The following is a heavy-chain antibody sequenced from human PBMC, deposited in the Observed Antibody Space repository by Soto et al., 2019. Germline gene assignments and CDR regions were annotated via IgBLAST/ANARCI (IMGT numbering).Heavy chain of an antibody. Sequence: PGGSLRLSCTASGFTFGDYAMSWVRQAPGKGLEWVGFIRSKAYGGTTEYAASVKGRFTISRDDSKSIAYLQMNSLKTEDTAVYYCTRVWVRGLYGMDVWGQGTTVTVSS. CDR3: TRVWVRGLYGMDV. J-gene: IGHJ6*02. V-gene: IGHV3-49*04. CDR1: GFTFGDYA. CDR2: IRSKAYGGTT. D-gene: IGHD3-10*01.